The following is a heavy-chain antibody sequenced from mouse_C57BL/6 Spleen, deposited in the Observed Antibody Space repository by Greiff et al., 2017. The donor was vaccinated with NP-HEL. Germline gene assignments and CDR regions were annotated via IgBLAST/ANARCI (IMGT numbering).Heavy chain of an antibody. CDR2: INPGSGGT. CDR1: GYAFTNYW. J-gene: IGHJ3*01. Sequence: QVQLQQSGAELVRPGTSVKVSCKASGYAFTNYWMGGEKQRPGQGLEWIGGINPGSGGTNYNEKFKGKATLTADKSSSTAYMQLSSLTSEDSAVYFCARWGYDGAWFAYWGQGTLVTVSA. CDR3: ARWGYDGAWFAY. V-gene: IGHV1-54*01. D-gene: IGHD2-2*01.